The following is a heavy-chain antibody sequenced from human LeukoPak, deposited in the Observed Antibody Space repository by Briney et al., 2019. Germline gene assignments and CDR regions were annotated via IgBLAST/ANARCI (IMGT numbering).Heavy chain of an antibody. Sequence: SETLSLTCTVSGGSMITSSYYWSWLRQPAGKGLEWIGRIYSTGNTNYNPLFKSRVTMSVDTSKNQFSLRLGAVTAADTAVYYCARGKDTAMVKGYFDYWGQGTLVTVSS. CDR1: GGSMITSSYY. CDR2: IYSTGNT. D-gene: IGHD5-18*01. V-gene: IGHV4-61*02. CDR3: ARGKDTAMVKGYFDY. J-gene: IGHJ4*02.